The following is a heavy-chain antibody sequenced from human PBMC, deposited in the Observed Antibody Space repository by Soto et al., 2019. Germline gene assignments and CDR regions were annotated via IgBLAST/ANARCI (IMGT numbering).Heavy chain of an antibody. J-gene: IGHJ3*02. V-gene: IGHV3-33*01. Sequence: QVQLVESGGGVVQPGRSLRLSCAASGFTFSSYGMHWVRQAPGKGLEWVAVIWYDGSNKYYADSVKGRFTISRDNSKNTLYRQMNSLRAEDTAVYYCARGYGDYASGHDAFDIWGQGTMVTVSS. CDR1: GFTFSSYG. CDR2: IWYDGSNK. D-gene: IGHD4-17*01. CDR3: ARGYGDYASGHDAFDI.